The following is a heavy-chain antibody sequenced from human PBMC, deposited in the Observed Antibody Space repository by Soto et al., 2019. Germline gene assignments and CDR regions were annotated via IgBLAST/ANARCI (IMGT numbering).Heavy chain of an antibody. CDR3: APLFRG. Sequence: PGGSLRLSCAASGFTFSSYWMHWVRQAPGKGLVWASRINSDGSSTSYADSVKGRFTISRDNAKNTPYLQMNSLRAEDTAVYYCAPLFRGWGQGTLVTVSS. CDR2: INSDGSST. CDR1: GFTFSSYW. D-gene: IGHD3-10*01. V-gene: IGHV3-74*01. J-gene: IGHJ4*02.